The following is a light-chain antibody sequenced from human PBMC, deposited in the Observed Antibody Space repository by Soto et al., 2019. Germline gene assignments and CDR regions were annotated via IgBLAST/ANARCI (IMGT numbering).Light chain of an antibody. CDR1: HRVSSY. J-gene: IGKJ4*01. V-gene: IGKV3-15*01. CDR3: QQYNNCPLT. CDR2: ATS. Sequence: EIVMTHSPATLSVSPWEIATLSCRASHRVSSYLAWYQQKPGQAPRLLIFATSTRATGIPARFSGSGSGTEFTLTISSLQSEDFAVYYCQQYNNCPLTFGGGTKVDIK.